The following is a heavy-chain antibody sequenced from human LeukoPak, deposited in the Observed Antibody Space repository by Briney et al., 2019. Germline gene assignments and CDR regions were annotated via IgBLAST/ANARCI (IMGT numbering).Heavy chain of an antibody. CDR3: TGNYYGSGSYADFDY. D-gene: IGHD3-10*01. V-gene: IGHV3-11*01. Sequence: GGSLRLSCAASGFTFSDYYMSWIRQAPGQGLDWVSYIDSSSSSINYADSVKGRFTISRDNAKNSLYLQMDSLKTEDTAVYYCTGNYYGSGSYADFDYWGQGTLVTVSS. CDR2: IDSSSSSI. CDR1: GFTFSDYY. J-gene: IGHJ4*02.